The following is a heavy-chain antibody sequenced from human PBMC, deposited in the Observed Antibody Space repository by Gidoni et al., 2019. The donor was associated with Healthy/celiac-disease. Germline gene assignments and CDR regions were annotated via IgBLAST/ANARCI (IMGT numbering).Heavy chain of an antibody. CDR2: IIPSFGTA. CDR3: ARDGARFSPNEKNWFDP. D-gene: IGHD1-1*01. J-gene: IGHJ5*02. CDR1: GGTFRSYA. V-gene: IGHV1-69*01. Sequence: QVQLVQSGAEVKKPGSSVKVSCKASGGTFRSYATSWVRQAPGQGLERMGGIIPSFGTANYAQKFQGRVTITADESTSTAYMELSSLRSEDTAVYYCARDGARFSPNEKNWFDPWGQGTLVTVSS.